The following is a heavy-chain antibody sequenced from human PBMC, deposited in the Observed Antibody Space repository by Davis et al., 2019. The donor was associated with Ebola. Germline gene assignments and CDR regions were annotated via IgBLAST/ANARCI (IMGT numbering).Heavy chain of an antibody. Sequence: GESLKISCAASGFTFSSYAMSWVRQAPGKGLEWVSAISGSGGSTYYADSVKGRFTISRDNSKNTVYLQMNSLRAEDTAVYYCARRYTSSANYMDVWGKGTTVTVSS. CDR2: ISGSGGST. CDR1: GFTFSSYA. CDR3: ARRYTSSANYMDV. J-gene: IGHJ6*03. D-gene: IGHD3-22*01. V-gene: IGHV3-23*01.